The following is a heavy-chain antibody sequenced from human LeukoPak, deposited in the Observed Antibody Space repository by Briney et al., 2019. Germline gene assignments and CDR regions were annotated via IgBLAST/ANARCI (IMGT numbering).Heavy chain of an antibody. Sequence: ASVKVSCKASGYTFTSYGISWVRQDPGQGLEWMGWSSAYNGNTNYAQKLQGRVTMTTDTSTSTAYMELRSLRSGDTAVYYCARGGNSGWRTPNDDYWGQGTLVTVSS. V-gene: IGHV1-18*01. CDR2: SSAYNGNT. J-gene: IGHJ4*02. CDR3: ARGGNSGWRTPNDDY. D-gene: IGHD6-19*01. CDR1: GYTFTSYG.